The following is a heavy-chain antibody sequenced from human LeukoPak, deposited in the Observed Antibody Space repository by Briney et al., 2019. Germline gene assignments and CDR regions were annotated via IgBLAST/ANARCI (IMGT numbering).Heavy chain of an antibody. V-gene: IGHV3-48*03. CDR2: ISSSGSTI. Sequence: GGSLRLSCAASGFTFSSYVMNWVRQAPGKGLEWVSCISSSGSTIYYADSVKGRFTISRDNAKNSLYLQMNSLRAEDTAVYYCARDSTYCSSTSCYYYGMDVWGQGTTVTVSS. CDR3: ARDSTYCSSTSCYYYGMDV. D-gene: IGHD2-2*01. J-gene: IGHJ6*02. CDR1: GFTFSSYV.